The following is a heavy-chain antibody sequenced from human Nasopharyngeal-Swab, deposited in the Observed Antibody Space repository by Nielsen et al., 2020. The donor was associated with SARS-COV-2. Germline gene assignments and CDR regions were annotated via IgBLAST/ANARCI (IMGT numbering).Heavy chain of an antibody. D-gene: IGHD6-19*01. CDR3: AKDGNRWQWLVRTNFDY. J-gene: IGHJ4*02. CDR1: GYTFTSYD. V-gene: IGHV1-8*01. CDR2: MNPNSGNT. Sequence: ASVKVSCKASGYTFTSYDINWVRQATGQGLEWMGWMNPNSGNTGYAQKFQGRVTMTRNTSISTAYMELSSLRAEDTALYYCAKDGNRWQWLVRTNFDYWGQGTLVTVSS.